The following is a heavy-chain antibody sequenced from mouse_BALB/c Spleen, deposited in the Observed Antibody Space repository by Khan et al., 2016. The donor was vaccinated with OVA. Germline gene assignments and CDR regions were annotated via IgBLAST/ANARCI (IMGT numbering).Heavy chain of an antibody. D-gene: IGHD2-14*01. CDR1: GYTFTNYG. J-gene: IGHJ4*01. V-gene: IGHV9-3-1*01. CDR3: ARGGGYDKTLYARDC. CDR2: INTYTGEP. Sequence: QIQLVQSGPELKKPGETVKISCKASGYTFTNYGINWVKQAPGKGLKWMGWINTYTGEPTYADDFKGRFAFSLETSANPAYLQINNLKNEDTDIYYWARGGGYDKTLYARDCWGQGTAVTGSS.